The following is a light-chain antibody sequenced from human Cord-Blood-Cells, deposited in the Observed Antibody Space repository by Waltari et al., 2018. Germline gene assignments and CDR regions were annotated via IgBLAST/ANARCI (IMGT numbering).Light chain of an antibody. J-gene: IGLJ3*02. CDR2: DVS. CDR1: RSAVAGSNS. CDR3: CSYAGSYRV. Sequence: QPALTQPRSVSGSPGQSVSISRTGPRSAVAGSNSVSWYKQHPGKAPKHMSYDVSKRPSGVPDRFYGSKSGNTASLTISGLQAEDEADYYCCSYAGSYRVFGGGTKLTVL. V-gene: IGLV2-11*01.